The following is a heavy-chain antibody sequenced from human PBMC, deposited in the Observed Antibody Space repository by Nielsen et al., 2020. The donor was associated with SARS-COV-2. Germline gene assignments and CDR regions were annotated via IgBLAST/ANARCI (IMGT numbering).Heavy chain of an antibody. Sequence: GESLKISCAASGFTFSSYAMSWVRQAPGKGLEWVSVISGNGGTAYYADSVKGRFTVSRDNSKNSLYLQMDSLRADDTAVYYCAKVQGVTTTLYSYYYGMDVWGQGTAVPVSS. CDR1: GFTFSSYA. V-gene: IGHV3-23*01. J-gene: IGHJ6*02. D-gene: IGHD4-17*01. CDR2: ISGNGGTA. CDR3: AKVQGVTTTLYSYYYGMDV.